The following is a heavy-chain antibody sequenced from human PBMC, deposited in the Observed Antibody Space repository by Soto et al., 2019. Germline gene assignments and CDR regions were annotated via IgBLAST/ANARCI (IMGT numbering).Heavy chain of an antibody. CDR3: ARVGADF. CDR2: INSDGSST. CDR1: GFTFRIYW. V-gene: IGHV3-74*01. D-gene: IGHD3-3*01. Sequence: GGSLRLSCAASGFTFRIYWMHWVRPAPVEGLGWVSRINSDGSSTSYADSVKGRFTIYRDIAKNTLYLQMNSLRAEATAVYSCARVGADFWGQGTMVTVSS. J-gene: IGHJ3*01.